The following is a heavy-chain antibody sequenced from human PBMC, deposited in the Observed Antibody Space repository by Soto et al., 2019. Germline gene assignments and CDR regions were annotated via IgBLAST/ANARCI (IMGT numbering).Heavy chain of an antibody. V-gene: IGHV1-18*01. J-gene: IGHJ4*02. CDR2: ISAYNGNT. D-gene: IGHD4-17*01. CDR3: ARDVPTVTTGGPDY. CDR1: GYTFTSYG. Sequence: QVQLVQSGVEVEKPGASVKVSCKASGYTFTSYGVSWVRQAPGQGLEWMGWISAYNGNTNYAQKFQGRVTMTTDTSTSTAYMELRSLGSDDTAVYYCARDVPTVTTGGPDYWGQGTLVTVSS.